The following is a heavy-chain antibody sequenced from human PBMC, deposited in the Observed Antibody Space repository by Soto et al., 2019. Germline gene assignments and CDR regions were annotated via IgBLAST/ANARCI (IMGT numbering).Heavy chain of an antibody. D-gene: IGHD6-13*01. CDR3: AKAERSSWYAFDI. Sequence: QVQLVESGGGVVQPGRSLRLSCAASGFTFSSYGMHWVRQAPGKGLEWVAVISYDGSNKYYADSVKGRFTISRDNSKNTLYLQVNSLRAEDTAVYYCAKAERSSWYAFDIWGQGTMVTVSS. V-gene: IGHV3-30*18. J-gene: IGHJ3*02. CDR1: GFTFSSYG. CDR2: ISYDGSNK.